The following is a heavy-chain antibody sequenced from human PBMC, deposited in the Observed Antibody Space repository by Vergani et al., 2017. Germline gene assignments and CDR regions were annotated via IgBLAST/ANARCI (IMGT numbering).Heavy chain of an antibody. V-gene: IGHV4-4*03. CDR3: ARATCSGGSCYRSFEY. J-gene: IGHJ4*02. CDR1: GDSISSNNC. CDR2: ICHTEDT. D-gene: IGHD2-15*01. Sequence: QVQLQESGPGLVKPPGTLSLTCAVSGDSISSNNCWTWVRQPPGKGLGWIGEICHTEDTKYSPSLNSRVTVSVDESSNLFSLRLNPVTAAATAVFYCARATCSGGSCYRSFEYWVQGSLITVSS.